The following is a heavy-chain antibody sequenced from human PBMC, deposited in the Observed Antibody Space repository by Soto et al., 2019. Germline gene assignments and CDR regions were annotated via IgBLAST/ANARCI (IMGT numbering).Heavy chain of an antibody. D-gene: IGHD6-19*01. Sequence: EVQLLESGGGLVQPGGSLRLSCAASGFTFSSYAMSWVRQAPGKGLEWVSAISGSGGTTYYADSGKGRFTFSRDNSKTTLYLQMNGLRAADPAVYYCAKTANGWFSAFDIWGQGTMVTVSS. CDR1: GFTFSSYA. CDR3: AKTANGWFSAFDI. J-gene: IGHJ3*02. V-gene: IGHV3-23*01. CDR2: ISGSGGTT.